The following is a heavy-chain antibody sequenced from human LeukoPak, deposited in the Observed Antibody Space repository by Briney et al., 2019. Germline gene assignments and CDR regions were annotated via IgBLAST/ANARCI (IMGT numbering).Heavy chain of an antibody. Sequence: SETLSLTCAVYGGSFSGYYWSWIRQPPGKGLEWIGEINHSGSTNYNPPLKSRVTISIGTSKNQFSLMLNSVTAADTAVYYCARGGCTSTSCYGFDSWGQGTLVTVSS. D-gene: IGHD2-2*01. J-gene: IGHJ4*02. CDR2: INHSGST. V-gene: IGHV4-34*01. CDR1: GGSFSGYY. CDR3: ARGGCTSTSCYGFDS.